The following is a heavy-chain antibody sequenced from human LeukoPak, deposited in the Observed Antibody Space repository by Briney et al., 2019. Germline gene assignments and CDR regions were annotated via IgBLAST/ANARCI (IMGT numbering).Heavy chain of an antibody. V-gene: IGHV3-74*01. CDR3: AKGPNYFDS. J-gene: IGHJ4*02. Sequence: GRSLRLSCAASGFSFSNYWMHWVRQAPGKGLVWVTRMNSDGSATYYADSVQGRFTISRDNAKNTLYLQMNSLRAEDTAMYFCAKGPNYFDSWGQGTLVTVSS. CDR2: MNSDGSAT. CDR1: GFSFSNYW.